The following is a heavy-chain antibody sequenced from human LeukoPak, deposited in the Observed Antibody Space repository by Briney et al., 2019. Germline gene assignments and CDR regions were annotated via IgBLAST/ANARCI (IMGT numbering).Heavy chain of an antibody. CDR3: ARGDGYNFFDY. D-gene: IGHD5-24*01. CDR2: FYVGGAT. Sequence: IQPGGSLRLSCAVSGFSVTNNYMRWVRQAPGKGLEWVSVFYVGGATYYADSVKGRFTISRDNSENTLYLQMKSLRAEDTAVYYCARGDGYNFFDYWGQGTLVTVSS. CDR1: GFSVTNNY. J-gene: IGHJ4*02. V-gene: IGHV3-53*01.